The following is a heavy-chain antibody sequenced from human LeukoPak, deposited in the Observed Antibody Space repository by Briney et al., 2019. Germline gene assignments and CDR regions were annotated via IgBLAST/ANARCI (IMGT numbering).Heavy chain of an antibody. CDR3: ARDSSSSDY. CDR2: IYHSGST. V-gene: IGHV4-30-2*01. Sequence: SETLSLTCTVSGGSISSGGYYWSWIRQPPGKGLEWIGYIYHSGSTYYNPSLKSRVTMSVDRSKNQFSLKLSSVTAADTAVYYCARDSSSSDYWGQGTLVTVSS. CDR1: GGSISSGGYY. J-gene: IGHJ4*02. D-gene: IGHD6-13*01.